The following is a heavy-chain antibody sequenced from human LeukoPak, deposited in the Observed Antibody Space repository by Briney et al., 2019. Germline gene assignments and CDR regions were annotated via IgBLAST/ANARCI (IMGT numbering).Heavy chain of an antibody. V-gene: IGHV1-2*02. D-gene: IGHD1-7*01. CDR2: INVNNGDT. Sequence: ASVKVSCKASGYSFTGYYIHWVRQAPGQGLEWMGWINVNNGDTNYAQKFQGRVTVTRDTSISTAYMELSRLRSDDTAVYYCARDWDPITGTTRWFDPWGQGTLVTVSS. CDR1: GYSFTGYY. CDR3: ARDWDPITGTTRWFDP. J-gene: IGHJ5*02.